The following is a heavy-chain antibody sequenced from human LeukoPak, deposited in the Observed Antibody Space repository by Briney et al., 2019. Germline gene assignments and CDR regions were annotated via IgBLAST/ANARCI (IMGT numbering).Heavy chain of an antibody. CDR1: GGSFSGYT. J-gene: IGHJ2*01. CDR2: ITRSGST. D-gene: IGHD6-13*01. Sequence: SETLSLTCAVNGGSFSGYTWSWIRQPPGMGLEWIGEITRSGSTNYNPSLKSRVTISVDTSKNHFSLKLGSVTAADTAVYYCARVTAAGSTQFRVPWYFDLWGRGTLVTVSS. V-gene: IGHV4-34*01. CDR3: ARVTAAGSTQFRVPWYFDL.